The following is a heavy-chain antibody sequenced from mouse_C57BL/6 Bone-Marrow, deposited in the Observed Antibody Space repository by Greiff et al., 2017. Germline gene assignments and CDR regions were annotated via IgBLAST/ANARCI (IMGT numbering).Heavy chain of an antibody. CDR3: ARERDYYGSSYDFDY. CDR1: GYTFTSYG. V-gene: IGHV1-81*01. J-gene: IGHJ2*01. D-gene: IGHD1-1*01. CDR2: IYPRSGNT. Sequence: QVQLQQSGAELARPGASVKLSCKASGYTFTSYGISWVKQSTRQGLEWIGEIYPRSGNTYYNEKFKGKGTLTADKSSSTAYMELRSLTSEDSAVYFCARERDYYGSSYDFDYWGQGTTLTVSS.